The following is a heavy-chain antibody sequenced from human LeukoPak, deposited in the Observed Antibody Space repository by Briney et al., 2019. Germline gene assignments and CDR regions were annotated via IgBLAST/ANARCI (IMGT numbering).Heavy chain of an antibody. V-gene: IGHV4-39*01. Sequence: SGTLSLTCTVSGGSISSSSYYWGWIRQPPGKGLEWIGSIYYSGSTYYNPSLKSRVTISADTSKNQFSLKLSSVTAADTAVYYCARRLVYFDYWGQGTLVTVSS. D-gene: IGHD2-2*01. CDR3: ARRLVYFDY. CDR1: GGSISSSSYY. J-gene: IGHJ4*02. CDR2: IYYSGST.